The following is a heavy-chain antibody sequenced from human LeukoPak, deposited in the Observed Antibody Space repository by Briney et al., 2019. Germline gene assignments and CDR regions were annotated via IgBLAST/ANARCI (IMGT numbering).Heavy chain of an antibody. CDR1: GFTFSSYA. CDR2: ISGSGGSI. D-gene: IGHD2-2*01. V-gene: IGHV3-23*01. Sequence: GGSLRRSCAASGFTFSSYAMSWVRQAQGKGLEWVSAISGSGGSIYYADSVKGRFTISRDNSKNTLYLQMNSLRAEDTAVYYCAKDFNSGCSSTSCYGVLGYFDYWGQGTLVTVSS. CDR3: AKDFNSGCSSTSCYGVLGYFDY. J-gene: IGHJ4*02.